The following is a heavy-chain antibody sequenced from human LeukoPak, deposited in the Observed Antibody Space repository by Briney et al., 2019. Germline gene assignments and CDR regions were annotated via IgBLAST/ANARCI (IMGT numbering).Heavy chain of an antibody. CDR1: GFTFGDYA. V-gene: IGHV3-30*04. Sequence: PGGSLRLSCTASGFTFGDYAMSWIRQAPGKGLEWVAVISYDGSNKYYADSVKGRFTISRDNSKNTLYLQMNSLRAEDTAVYYCARDRVRYYYDSTYIDYWGQGTLVTVSS. D-gene: IGHD3-22*01. CDR3: ARDRVRYYYDSTYIDY. CDR2: ISYDGSNK. J-gene: IGHJ4*02.